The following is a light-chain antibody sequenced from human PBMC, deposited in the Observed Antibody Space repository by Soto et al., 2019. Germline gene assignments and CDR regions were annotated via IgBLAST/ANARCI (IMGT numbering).Light chain of an antibody. CDR2: GNS. CDR1: SSNIGAGYD. Sequence: QSVRTQPPSVSGAPGQRVTISCTGSSSNIGAGYDVHWYQQLPGTAPKLLIYGNSNRPSGVPDRFSGSKSGTSASLAITGLQAEDEADYYCQSYDSSLTGSVFGGGTKLTVL. J-gene: IGLJ2*01. CDR3: QSYDSSLTGSV. V-gene: IGLV1-40*01.